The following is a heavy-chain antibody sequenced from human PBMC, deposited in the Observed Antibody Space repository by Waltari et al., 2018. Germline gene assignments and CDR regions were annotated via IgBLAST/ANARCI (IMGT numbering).Heavy chain of an antibody. Sequence: QVQIVESGGGVVQPGRSLSSCGKAPDFSISSSSDHWVRQAPGKGLEWVAVISYNERNIYYVDSVKGRFTISRDNSKKMLYLQMNSLIIEDTAVYYCARDYCDRTNCHGMDVWGQGTTVTVSS. CDR2: ISYNERNI. J-gene: IGHJ6*02. CDR3: ARDYCDRTNCHGMDV. CDR1: DFSISSSS. D-gene: IGHD3-22*01. V-gene: IGHV3-30*04.